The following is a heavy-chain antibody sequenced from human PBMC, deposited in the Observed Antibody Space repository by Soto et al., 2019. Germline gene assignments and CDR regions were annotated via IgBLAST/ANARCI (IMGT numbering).Heavy chain of an antibody. CDR3: ARGWLRDPWMY. CDR1: GFIFSSYT. D-gene: IGHD5-12*01. J-gene: IGHJ4*02. V-gene: IGHV3-21*01. CDR2: ISASSTYI. Sequence: EVQLVESGGGLVKPGGSLTVSCAASGFIFSSYTMNWVRQAPGKGLEWVSSISASSTYIYYADPLKGRFTISRDNAYNSLYLQMNSLRAEDTAVYYCARGWLRDPWMYWGQGTLVTVSS.